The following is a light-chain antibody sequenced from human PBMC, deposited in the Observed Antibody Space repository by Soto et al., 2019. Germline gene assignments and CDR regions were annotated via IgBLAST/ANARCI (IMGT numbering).Light chain of an antibody. J-gene: IGLJ3*02. V-gene: IGLV2-14*01. CDR3: SSYTSSTTLV. Sequence: QSALTQPASVSGSPGQSITISCTGTSSDVGGYNYVSWYQQHPGKAPNLIIYEVSNRPSGVSNRFSGSKSGNTASMTISGLQAEDAADYYCSSYTSSTTLVFGGGTKLTVL. CDR2: EVS. CDR1: SSDVGGYNY.